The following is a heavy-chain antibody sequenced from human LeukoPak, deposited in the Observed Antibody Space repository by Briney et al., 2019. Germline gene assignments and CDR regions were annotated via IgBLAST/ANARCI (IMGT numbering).Heavy chain of an antibody. CDR1: GGSISSGGYS. D-gene: IGHD6-19*01. V-gene: IGHV4-30-2*01. CDR2: INHSGST. CDR3: ARVSAVAGMHGMDV. J-gene: IGHJ6*02. Sequence: SETLSLTCAVSGGSISSGGYSWSWIRQPPGKGLEWIGEINHSGSTNYNPSLKSRVTISVDTSKNQFSLKLSSVTAADTAVYYCARVSAVAGMHGMDVWGQGTTVTVSS.